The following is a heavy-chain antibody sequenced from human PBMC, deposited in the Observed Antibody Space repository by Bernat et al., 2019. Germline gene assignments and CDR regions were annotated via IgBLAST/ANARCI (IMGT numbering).Heavy chain of an antibody. CDR3: ARVSRHYDFWSGYLPQPYYFDY. V-gene: IGHV4-39*07. J-gene: IGHJ4*02. D-gene: IGHD3-3*01. CDR2: IYYSGST. CDR1: GGSISSSSYY. Sequence: QLQLQESGPGLVKPSETLSLTCTVSGGSISSSSYYWGWIRQPPGKGLEWIGSIYYSGSTYYNPSLKSRVTISVDTSKNQFSLKLSSVTAADTAVYYCARVSRHYDFWSGYLPQPYYFDYWGQGTLVTVSS.